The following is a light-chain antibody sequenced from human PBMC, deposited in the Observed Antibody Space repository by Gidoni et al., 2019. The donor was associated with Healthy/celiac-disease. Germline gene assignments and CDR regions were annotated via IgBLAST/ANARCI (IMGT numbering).Light chain of an antibody. CDR1: KLGDKY. Sequence: SYELTQSPSVSVSPGQTASITCSGDKLGDKYACWYQQKPGQSPVVVIYQDNKRPSGIPERFSGSNSGNTATLTISGTQAMDEADYYGKGWDSSTAVFGGGTKLTVL. J-gene: IGLJ2*01. V-gene: IGLV3-1*01. CDR2: QDN. CDR3: KGWDSSTAV.